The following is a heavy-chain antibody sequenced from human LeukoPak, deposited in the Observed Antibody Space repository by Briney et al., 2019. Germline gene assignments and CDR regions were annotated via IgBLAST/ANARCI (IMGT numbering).Heavy chain of an antibody. V-gene: IGHV3-66*04. CDR3: ARRFGPNAFDI. CDR1: GFTVSSNY. Sequence: PGGSLRLSCAASGFTVSSNYMSWVRQAPGKGGGWGSDIYSGCSTYYADSVKARFIISRDNSKNTLYLQMNSLSAEDTAVYYCARRFGPNAFDIWGQGTMVTVFS. D-gene: IGHD3-3*01. CDR2: IYSGCST. J-gene: IGHJ3*02.